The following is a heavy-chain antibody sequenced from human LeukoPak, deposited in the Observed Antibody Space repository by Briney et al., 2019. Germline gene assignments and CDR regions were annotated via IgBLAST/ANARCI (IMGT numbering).Heavy chain of an antibody. CDR2: INHSGST. Sequence: SETLSLTCAVYGGSFSGYYWSWIRQPPGKGLEWIGEINHSGSTNYNPSLKSRVTISVDTSKNQFSLKLSSVTAADTAVYYCASTQKGYCSGGSCTYYYYMDVWGKGNTVTVSS. D-gene: IGHD2-15*01. CDR1: GGSFSGYY. CDR3: ASTQKGYCSGGSCTYYYYMDV. J-gene: IGHJ6*03. V-gene: IGHV4-34*01.